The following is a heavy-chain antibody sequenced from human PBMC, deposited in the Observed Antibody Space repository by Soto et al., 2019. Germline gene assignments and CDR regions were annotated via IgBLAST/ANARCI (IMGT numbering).Heavy chain of an antibody. Sequence: QVQLQESGPGLVKPSGTLSLTCAVSGGSISSSNWWSWVRQPPGKGLEWIGEIYHSGSTNYNPSLNSRDTTSVDQSRKQCSLKQSSMTAADTGVYYCARSRVGGCSSSSCGAYGMDVWGQGTTVTVSS. CDR2: IYHSGST. J-gene: IGHJ6*02. CDR1: GGSISSSNW. CDR3: ARSRVGGCSSSSCGAYGMDV. V-gene: IGHV4-4*02. D-gene: IGHD2-2*01.